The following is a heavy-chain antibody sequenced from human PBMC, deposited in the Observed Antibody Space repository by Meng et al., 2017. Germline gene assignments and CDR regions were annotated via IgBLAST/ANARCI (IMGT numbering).Heavy chain of an antibody. J-gene: IGHJ4*02. D-gene: IGHD7-27*01. CDR1: GGPISSSNW. CDR2: IYQSGST. CDR3: ARDGRSWD. V-gene: IGHV4-4*02. Sequence: VRLQESGAGLVKPSETLALAFAVSGGPISSSNWWSWVRQPPGKGLEWIGEIYQSGSTNSNPSLKSRVTISVDKSKNQFSLKLSSVTAADTAVYYCARDGRSWDWGQGTLVTVSS.